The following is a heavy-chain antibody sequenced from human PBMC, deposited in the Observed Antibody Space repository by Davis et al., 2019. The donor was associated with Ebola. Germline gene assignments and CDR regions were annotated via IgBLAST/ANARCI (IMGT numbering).Heavy chain of an antibody. J-gene: IGHJ4*02. D-gene: IGHD2-15*01. Sequence: ASVKVSCKASGYTFTSYYMHWVRQAPGQGLEWMGWINPNSGGTNYAQKFQGRVTMTTDTSTSTAYMELRSLRSDDTAVYYCAKVGSGRPFVCSGGSCYSGYFDYWGQGTLVTVSS. V-gene: IGHV1-2*02. CDR1: GYTFTSYY. CDR3: AKVGSGRPFVCSGGSCYSGYFDY. CDR2: INPNSGGT.